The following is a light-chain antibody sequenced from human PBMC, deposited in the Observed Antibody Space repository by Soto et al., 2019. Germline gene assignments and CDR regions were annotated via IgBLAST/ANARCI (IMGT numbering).Light chain of an antibody. CDR3: SSSARGNNFV. Sequence: QSALTQPPSASGAPGQSVTISCTGTSGDVGAYNYVSWFQQHPGKAPKFMIYEVSKRPSGVPDRFSGSKSGNTASLTVSGLQAEDEADYYCSSSARGNNFVFGGGTKLTVL. CDR2: EVS. CDR1: SGDVGAYNY. V-gene: IGLV2-8*01. J-gene: IGLJ2*01.